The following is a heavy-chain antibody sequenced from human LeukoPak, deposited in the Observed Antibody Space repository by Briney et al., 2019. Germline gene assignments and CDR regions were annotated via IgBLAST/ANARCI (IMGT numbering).Heavy chain of an antibody. CDR3: ARDRDYHDSSVRYDAFDI. Sequence: PRGSLRLSCAASGFTFTTYWMGWVRQAPGKGLEWVANIQQDGGAEHYADSVKGRFTISRDNVKKSLSLQMNSLRAEDTAVYYCARDRDYHDSSVRYDAFDIWGQGTMVTVSS. CDR1: GFTFTTYW. CDR2: IQQDGGAE. J-gene: IGHJ3*02. D-gene: IGHD3-22*01. V-gene: IGHV3-7*01.